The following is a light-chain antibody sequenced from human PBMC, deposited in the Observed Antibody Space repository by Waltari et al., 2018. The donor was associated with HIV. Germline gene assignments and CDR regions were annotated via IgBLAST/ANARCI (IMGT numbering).Light chain of an antibody. V-gene: IGLV1-44*01. J-gene: IGLJ3*02. CDR1: STNIGSNI. CDR3: AAWDDSLNGM. Sequence: QSVLTQPPSVSGTPGQNVPISCSGSSTNIGSNIVNWYQQVPEAAPKLLIYSNEQRPSGVPDRFSGSKSGTSASLAISGLQSADEADYYCAAWDDSLNGMFGGGTKLTV. CDR2: SNE.